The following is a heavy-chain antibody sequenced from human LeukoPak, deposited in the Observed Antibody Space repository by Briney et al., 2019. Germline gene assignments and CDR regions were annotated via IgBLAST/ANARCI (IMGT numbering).Heavy chain of an antibody. D-gene: IGHD1-1*01. CDR2: IRNDGRNK. V-gene: IGHV3-30*02. J-gene: IGHJ4*02. CDR1: GLTFSSYG. Sequence: GGSLRLSCAVSGLTFSSYGMHWVRQAPGKGPEWVALIRNDGRNKCYKDSVRGRFTISRDNSKNTLYLQMNSLRAEDTAVYYCAKDVGFMEYWGQGTLVTVSS. CDR3: AKDVGFMEY.